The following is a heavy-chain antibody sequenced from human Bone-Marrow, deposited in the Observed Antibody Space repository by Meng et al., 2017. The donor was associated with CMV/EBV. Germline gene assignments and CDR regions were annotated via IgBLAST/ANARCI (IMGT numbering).Heavy chain of an antibody. Sequence: ASVKVSCKTSGYTFNNYGISWVRQAPGQGLEWMGWISTLNGNTNLAQRFQGRVNMTTDTSTSTAYLELRSLRSDDTAVYYCARDWGMVRGVDYGMDVWGQGTTVTVSS. CDR1: GYTFNNYG. D-gene: IGHD3-10*01. J-gene: IGHJ6*02. CDR3: ARDWGMVRGVDYGMDV. CDR2: ISTLNGNT. V-gene: IGHV1-18*01.